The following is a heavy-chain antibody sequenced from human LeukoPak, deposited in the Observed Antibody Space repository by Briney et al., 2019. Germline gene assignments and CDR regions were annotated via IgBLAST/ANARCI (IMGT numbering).Heavy chain of an antibody. V-gene: IGHV3-74*01. CDR3: VRGGFTGTSGPYFDY. Sequence: PGGSLRLSCAASGFTLSTYWMHWVRQVPGKGLVWVSRINSDGSSTSYADSVKGRFTISRDNAKNTLYLQMNSLRAEDTAVYYCVRGGFTGTSGPYFDYWGQGTLVTVSS. CDR2: INSDGSST. D-gene: IGHD1-14*01. CDR1: GFTLSTYW. J-gene: IGHJ4*02.